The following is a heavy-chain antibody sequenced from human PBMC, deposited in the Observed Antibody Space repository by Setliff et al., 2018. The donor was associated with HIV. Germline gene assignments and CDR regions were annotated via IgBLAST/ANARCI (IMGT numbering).Heavy chain of an antibody. D-gene: IGHD5-18*01. Sequence: ASVKVSCKASGHTFISYGISWVRQAPGQGLEWMGWISAYNGNTNYAQKLQGRVTMTTDTSTSTAYMELRSLRSDDTAVYYCASRSYGSSDYYYYMDVWGKGTTVTVSS. V-gene: IGHV1-18*01. CDR2: ISAYNGNT. CDR3: ASRSYGSSDYYYYMDV. CDR1: GHTFISYG. J-gene: IGHJ6*03.